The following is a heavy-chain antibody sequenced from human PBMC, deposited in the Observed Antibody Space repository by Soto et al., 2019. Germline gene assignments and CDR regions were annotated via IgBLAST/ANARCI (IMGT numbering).Heavy chain of an antibody. J-gene: IGHJ3*02. CDR1: GFTFSSYS. CDR3: ARDPGPWYDSSGYYPGAFDI. CDR2: ISSNSSYI. D-gene: IGHD3-22*01. Sequence: GGSLRLSCAASGFTFSSYSMNWVRQAPGKGLEWVSSISSNSSYIYYADSVKGRFTISRDNAKNSLYLQMNSLRAEDTAVYYCARDPGPWYDSSGYYPGAFDIWGQGTMVTVSS. V-gene: IGHV3-21*01.